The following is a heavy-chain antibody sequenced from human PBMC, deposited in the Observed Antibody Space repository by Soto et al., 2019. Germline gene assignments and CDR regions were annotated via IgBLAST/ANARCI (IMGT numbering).Heavy chain of an antibody. CDR1: GFTFSSYS. D-gene: IGHD3-10*01. J-gene: IGHJ4*02. CDR3: ARANYYGSPGDFDY. Sequence: EVQLVESGGGLVQPGGSLRLSCAASGFTFSSYSMNWVRQAPGKGLEWVSYISSSSSNIYYADSVKGRFTIPRDNAKNSLYLQMNSLRAEDTAVYYCARANYYGSPGDFDYWGQGTLVTVSS. CDR2: ISSSSSNI. V-gene: IGHV3-48*01.